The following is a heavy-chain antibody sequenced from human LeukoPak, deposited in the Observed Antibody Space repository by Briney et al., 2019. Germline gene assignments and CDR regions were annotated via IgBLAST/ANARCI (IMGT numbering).Heavy chain of an antibody. CDR3: ARGISLLYSSSPNWFDP. J-gene: IGHJ5*02. Sequence: QAGGSLRLSCAASGFTFRSYDMHWVRQAPGRGPQWVAYIRYDGTDILYADSVKGRFTIFRDNAKNSLYLQMNSLRAEDTAVYYCARGISLLYSSSPNWFDPWGQGTLITVSS. V-gene: IGHV3-30*02. CDR2: IRYDGTDI. CDR1: GFTFRSYD. D-gene: IGHD6-13*01.